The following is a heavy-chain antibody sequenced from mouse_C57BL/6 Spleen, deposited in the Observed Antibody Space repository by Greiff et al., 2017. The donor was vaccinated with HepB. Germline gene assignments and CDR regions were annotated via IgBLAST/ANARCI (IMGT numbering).Heavy chain of an antibody. D-gene: IGHD2-4*01. Sequence: QVQLQQSGAELARPGASVKMSCKASGYTFTSYTMHWVKQRPGQGLEWIGYINPSSGYTKYNQKFKDKATLTADKSSSTAYMQLSSLTSEDSAVYYCASPIYYDYSWYFDVWGTGTTVTVSS. J-gene: IGHJ1*03. CDR1: GYTFTSYT. V-gene: IGHV1-4*01. CDR3: ASPIYYDYSWYFDV. CDR2: INPSSGYT.